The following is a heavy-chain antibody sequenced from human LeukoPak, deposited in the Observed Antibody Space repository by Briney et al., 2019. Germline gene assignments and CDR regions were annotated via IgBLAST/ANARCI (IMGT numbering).Heavy chain of an antibody. CDR3: ARGYYYYYMDV. Sequence: ASVKVSCKASGYTFTDYFMHWVRQAPGQGLEWMGWINTHSGDTNPAQKFQGRVTMIRDMSISTAYIELSRLTSDDTAVYYCARGYYYYYMDVWGKGTTVTISS. CDR1: GYTFTDYF. V-gene: IGHV1-2*02. CDR2: INTHSGDT. J-gene: IGHJ6*03.